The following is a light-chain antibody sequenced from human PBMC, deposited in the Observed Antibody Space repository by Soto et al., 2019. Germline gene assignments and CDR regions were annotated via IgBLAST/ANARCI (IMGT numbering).Light chain of an antibody. Sequence: QSALTQPASVSGYPGQSITISCAGTSSDVGGYTYVSWYQQHPGKAPKLMIYDVSNRPSGVSNRFSGSKSGNTASLTISGLQAEDEADYYCTSYTSSSTPYVFGGGTKVTVL. CDR1: SSDVGGYTY. CDR3: TSYTSSSTPYV. V-gene: IGLV2-14*01. CDR2: DVS. J-gene: IGLJ1*01.